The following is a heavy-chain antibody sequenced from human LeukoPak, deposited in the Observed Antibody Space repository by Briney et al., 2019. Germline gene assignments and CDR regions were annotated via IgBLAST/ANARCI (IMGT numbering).Heavy chain of an antibody. D-gene: IGHD1-26*01. V-gene: IGHV3-30*03. CDR2: ISYDGNNK. Sequence: GGSLRLSCAASGFTFSSYGMHWVRQAPGKGLEWVAVISYDGNNKYYADSVKGRFSISRDNSKNTLYLQMNSLRAEDTAVYYCASEWELLFGYFDYWGQGTLVTVSS. CDR3: ASEWELLFGYFDY. J-gene: IGHJ4*02. CDR1: GFTFSSYG.